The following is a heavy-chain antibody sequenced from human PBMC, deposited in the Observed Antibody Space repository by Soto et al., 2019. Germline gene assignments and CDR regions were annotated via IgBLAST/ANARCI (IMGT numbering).Heavy chain of an antibody. D-gene: IGHD3-16*01. Sequence: GGSLRLSCAASGFPFRNYWMHWVRQTPGKGLEWVANTWPDGSKAFYVDSVKGRFTVSRDNARNSLYLQMNSLRDDDTAVYYCLPGGDASTWGQGTLVTVSS. CDR3: LPGGDAST. CDR1: GFPFRNYW. V-gene: IGHV3-7*01. J-gene: IGHJ4*02. CDR2: TWPDGSKA.